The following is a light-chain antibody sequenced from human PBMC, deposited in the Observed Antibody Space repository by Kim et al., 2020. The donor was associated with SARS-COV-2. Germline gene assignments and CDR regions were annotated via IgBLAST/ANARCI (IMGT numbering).Light chain of an antibody. CDR1: SSDVGGYNY. CDR2: DVS. J-gene: IGLJ2*01. V-gene: IGLV2-14*03. CDR3: SSYTSSSTLV. Sequence: GRSITISCRGTSSDVGGYNYGSWYQQHPGKAPKLMIYDVSNRPSGVSNRFSGSKSGNTASLTISGLQAEDEADYYCSSYTSSSTLVFGGGTQLTVL.